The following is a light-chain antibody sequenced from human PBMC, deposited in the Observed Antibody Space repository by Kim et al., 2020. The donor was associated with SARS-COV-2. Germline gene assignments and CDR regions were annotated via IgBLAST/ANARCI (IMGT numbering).Light chain of an antibody. CDR1: RGSIDHNY. Sequence: GKTVTTSGPRSRGSIDHNYVPCYQQRPGGVPTTVIYEDDQRPSGVSDRFSGSIDNSSNSASLTISGLRTEDEADYYCQSYNRDNVLFGGGTQLTVL. CDR2: EDD. J-gene: IGLJ2*01. V-gene: IGLV6-57*03. CDR3: QSYNRDNVL.